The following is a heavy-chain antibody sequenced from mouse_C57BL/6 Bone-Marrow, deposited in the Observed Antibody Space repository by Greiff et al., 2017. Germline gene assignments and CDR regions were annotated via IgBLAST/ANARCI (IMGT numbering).Heavy chain of an antibody. CDR1: GYTFTDYY. CDR2: INPNNGGT. CDR3: ARPYYFDY. V-gene: IGHV1-26*01. J-gene: IGHJ2*01. Sequence: EVQLQQSGPELVKPGASVKISCKASGYTFTDYYMNWVKQSHGKSLEWIGDINPNNGGTSYNQKFKGKATLTVDKSSSTAYRELRSLTSEDSAVYYCARPYYFDYWGQGTTLTVSS.